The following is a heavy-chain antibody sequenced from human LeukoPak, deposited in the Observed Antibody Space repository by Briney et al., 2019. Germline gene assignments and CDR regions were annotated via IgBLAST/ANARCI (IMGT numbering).Heavy chain of an antibody. D-gene: IGHD1-26*01. J-gene: IGHJ6*03. V-gene: IGHV1-8*01. CDR2: MNPNSGNT. Sequence: GASVKVSCKASGYTFTSYDISWVRQATGQGLEWMGWMNPNSGNTGYAQKFQGRVTMTRNTSISTAYMELSSLRSEDTAVYYCARGTQLIGSGTAGYYYYYYMDVWGKGTTVTISS. CDR3: ARGTQLIGSGTAGYYYYYYMDV. CDR1: GYTFTSYD.